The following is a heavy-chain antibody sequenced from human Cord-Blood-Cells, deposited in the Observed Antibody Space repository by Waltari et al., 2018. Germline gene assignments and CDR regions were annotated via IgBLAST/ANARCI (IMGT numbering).Heavy chain of an antibody. CDR1: GLTFSDYY. CDR3: ARDRRGNYFDY. V-gene: IGHV3-11*04. CDR2: ISSSGNTI. Sequence: QVQLVEYGGGLVKPGGSLRLSCAASGLTFSDYYMSWIRQAPGKVLEWVSYISSSGNTIYYTDAVKGRFTISRDNAKNALYLQMNSLRAEDTAVYYYARDRRGNYFDYWGQGTLVTVSS. J-gene: IGHJ4*02.